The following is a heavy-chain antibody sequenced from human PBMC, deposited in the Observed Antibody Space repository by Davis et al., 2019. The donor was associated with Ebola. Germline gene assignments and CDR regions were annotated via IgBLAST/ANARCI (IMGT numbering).Heavy chain of an antibody. J-gene: IGHJ4*02. D-gene: IGHD6-13*01. CDR3: ARESAKRIGAAPGGGY. CDR2: IYSGGST. CDR1: GFTVSRYY. Sequence: GGSLRLSCAASGFTVSRYYMSWVRQAPGKGLEWVAVIYSGGSTYYADSVNGRFTISRDNANNTLYLQMNSLRAEDTAVYYCARESAKRIGAAPGGGYWGQGTLVTVSS. V-gene: IGHV3-66*01.